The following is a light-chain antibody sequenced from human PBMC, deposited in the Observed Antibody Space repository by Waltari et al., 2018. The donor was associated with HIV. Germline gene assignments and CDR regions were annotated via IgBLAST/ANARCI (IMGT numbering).Light chain of an antibody. CDR3: QQYNDYST. V-gene: IGKV1-5*03. CDR1: QSISNW. CDR2: KAS. J-gene: IGKJ1*01. Sequence: DIRMTQSPSTVSGSVGDRVTISCRASQSISNWLAWYQQKPGKAPKLLIYKASYLESGVPSRFSGSGSGTEFTRTITSLQPDDSATYYCQQYNDYSTFGQGTKVEIK.